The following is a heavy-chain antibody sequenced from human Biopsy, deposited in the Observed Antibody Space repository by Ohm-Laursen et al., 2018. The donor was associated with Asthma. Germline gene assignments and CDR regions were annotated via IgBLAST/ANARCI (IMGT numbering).Heavy chain of an antibody. CDR3: ARGKTWGRSYSFDY. CDR1: GFTFSNYG. D-gene: IGHD6-6*01. CDR2: ISFDGSNK. Sequence: SLRLSCAASGFTFSNYGMHWVRQAPGKGLEWVAVISFDGSNKDFADSVKGRFTISRDNSKDTLYLQVNSLRGDDTAVYYCARGKTWGRSYSFDYWGQGTLVTVSS. J-gene: IGHJ4*02. V-gene: IGHV3-30*03.